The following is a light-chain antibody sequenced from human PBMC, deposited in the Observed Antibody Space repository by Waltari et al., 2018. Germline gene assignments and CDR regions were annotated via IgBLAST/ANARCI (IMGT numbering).Light chain of an antibody. CDR2: DAS. CDR1: QDISNY. J-gene: IGKJ4*01. CDR3: QQYDNLPPLT. Sequence: DIQMTQSPSSQSASVGDRVTITCQASQDISNYLNWYQQKPGKVPKLLIYDASNLETGVPSRFSGSGSGTDFTFTISSLQPEDIATYYCQQYDNLPPLTFGGGTKVEIK. V-gene: IGKV1-33*01.